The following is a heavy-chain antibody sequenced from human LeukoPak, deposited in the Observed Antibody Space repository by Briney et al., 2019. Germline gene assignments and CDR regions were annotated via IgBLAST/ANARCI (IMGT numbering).Heavy chain of an antibody. D-gene: IGHD3-10*01. CDR1: GYIFTSYG. J-gene: IGHJ3*02. V-gene: IGHV1-18*01. Sequence: ASVKVSCKASGYIFTSYGTNWVRQGPGQGLEWMGWISAYNGNTNYIQKVQGRVTMTTDTSTSTAYMELRSLRSDDTAVYYCARDRWYYYDSGSYFDAFDIWGQGTMVTVSS. CDR2: ISAYNGNT. CDR3: ARDRWYYYDSGSYFDAFDI.